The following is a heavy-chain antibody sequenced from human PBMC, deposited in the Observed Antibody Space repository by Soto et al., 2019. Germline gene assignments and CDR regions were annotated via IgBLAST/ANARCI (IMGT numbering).Heavy chain of an antibody. V-gene: IGHV1-18*01. Sequence: ASVKVSCKASGYTFTSYGISWVRQAPGQGLEWMGWISAYNGNTNYAQKLQGRVTMTTDTSTSTAYMELRSLRSDDTAVYYCARDRWAVAGGNWFDPWGQGTLVTAPQ. J-gene: IGHJ5*02. CDR1: GYTFTSYG. CDR3: ARDRWAVAGGNWFDP. D-gene: IGHD6-19*01. CDR2: ISAYNGNT.